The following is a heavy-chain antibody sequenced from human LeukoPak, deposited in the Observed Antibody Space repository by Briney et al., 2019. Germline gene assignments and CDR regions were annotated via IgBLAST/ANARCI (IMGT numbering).Heavy chain of an antibody. CDR2: ITGGGSGI. V-gene: IGHV3-23*01. D-gene: IGHD3-9*01. CDR3: AKWGDYDILTGYYVSDY. CDR1: GFTFSNYA. Sequence: GGSLRLSCAASGFTFSNYAMSWVRQAPGKGLEWVSAITGGGSGIYYADSMKSRFTISRDNSKNTLYLQINSLRAEDTAVYYCAKWGDYDILTGYYVSDYWGQGTLVTVSS. J-gene: IGHJ4*02.